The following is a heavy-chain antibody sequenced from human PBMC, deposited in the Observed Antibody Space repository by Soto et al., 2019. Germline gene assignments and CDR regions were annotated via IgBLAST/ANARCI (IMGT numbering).Heavy chain of an antibody. D-gene: IGHD6-13*01. V-gene: IGHV4-34*01. J-gene: IGHJ4*02. CDR3: ARGGITAAAGSDFDY. CDR2: INHSGST. CDR1: GVSFSGYY. Sequence: SDTLSLTCAVYGVSFSGYYWSWILQPPGKGLEWIGEINHSGSTNYNPSLKSRVTISVDTSKNQFSLKLSSVTAADTAVYYCARGGITAAAGSDFDYWGQGTLVTVSS.